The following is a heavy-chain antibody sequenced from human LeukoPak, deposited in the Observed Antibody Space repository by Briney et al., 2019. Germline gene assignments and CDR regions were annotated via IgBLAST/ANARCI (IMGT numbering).Heavy chain of an antibody. CDR1: GDSISRYY. J-gene: IGHJ6*03. CDR3: ARVLLTGKTGYYMDV. V-gene: IGHV4-59*01. Sequence: SETLSLTCTVSGDSISRYYWSWIRQPPGKGLECIGYFFYSGSTNYNTSLKSRVTISVDTSKNQFSLKLTSVTAADTAMYYCARVLLTGKTGYYMDVWGKGTTVTVSS. CDR2: FFYSGST. D-gene: IGHD3-9*01.